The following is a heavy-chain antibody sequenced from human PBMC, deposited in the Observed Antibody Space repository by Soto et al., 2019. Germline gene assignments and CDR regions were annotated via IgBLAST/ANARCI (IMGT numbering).Heavy chain of an antibody. CDR3: ARIVMYCSSTSCFEPTRNWFDP. D-gene: IGHD2-2*01. CDR1: GGSFSGYY. CDR2: INHSGST. Sequence: PSETLSLTCAVYGGSFSGYYWSWIRQPPGKGLEWIGEINHSGSTNYNPSLKSRVTISVDTSKNQFSLKLSSVTAADTAVYYCARIVMYCSSTSCFEPTRNWFDPWGQGTLVTVSS. J-gene: IGHJ5*02. V-gene: IGHV4-34*01.